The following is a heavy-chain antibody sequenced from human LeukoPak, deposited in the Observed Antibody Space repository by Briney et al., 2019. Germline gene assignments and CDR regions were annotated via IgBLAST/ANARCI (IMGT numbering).Heavy chain of an antibody. CDR1: GGSISSYY. V-gene: IGHV4-59*01. CDR2: IYYSGST. CDR3: ARGQRDILTGYQNNWFDP. J-gene: IGHJ5*02. Sequence: TETLSLTCTVSGGSISSYYWSWIRQPPGKGLEWIGYIYYSGSTNYNPSLKSRVTISVDTSKNQFSLKLSSVTAADTAVYYCARGQRDILTGYQNNWFDPWGQGTLVTVSP. D-gene: IGHD3-9*01.